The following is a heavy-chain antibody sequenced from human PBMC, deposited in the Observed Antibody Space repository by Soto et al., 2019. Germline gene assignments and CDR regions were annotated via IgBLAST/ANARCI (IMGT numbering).Heavy chain of an antibody. CDR3: GRGLLYGAGSSRPGPSDGFDI. Sequence: ELQLVESGGGLVQPGGSLRLSCAASGFTFDAYDMHWLRQTPGKGLEWVAGIGTLRDAYYTDSVRGRFTFSRDDAWNSLFLHMIRLRAGDAGVYYCGRGLLYGAGSSRPGPSDGFDIWGRGTLVTVSS. CDR1: GFTFDAYD. V-gene: IGHV3-13*01. J-gene: IGHJ3*02. CDR2: IGTLRDA. D-gene: IGHD2-2*01.